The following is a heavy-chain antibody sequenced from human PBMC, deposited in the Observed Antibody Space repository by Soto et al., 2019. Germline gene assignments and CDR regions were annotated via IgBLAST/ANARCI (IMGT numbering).Heavy chain of an antibody. CDR3: ARGVVAARRMKWFDP. V-gene: IGHV4-59*01. Sequence: SETLSLTCTVSGGSISSYYWSWIRQPPGKGLEWIGYIYYSGSTNYNPSLKSRVTISVDTSKNQFSLKLSSVTAADTAVYYCARGVVAARRMKWFDPWGQGTLVTVSS. CDR1: GGSISSYY. D-gene: IGHD6-6*01. CDR2: IYYSGST. J-gene: IGHJ5*02.